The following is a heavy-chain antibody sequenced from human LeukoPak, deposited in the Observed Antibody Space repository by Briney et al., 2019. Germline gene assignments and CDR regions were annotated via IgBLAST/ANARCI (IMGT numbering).Heavy chain of an antibody. V-gene: IGHV4-30-4*08. D-gene: IGHD3-22*01. CDR3: ARDDTYYYDSSSYPTRY. Sequence: SQTLSLTCTVSGGSITSGDYYWSWIRQPPGKGLEWFGNIYYSGSTYYNPSLKSRVTISVDTSKNQFSLKLSSVTAADTAVYYCARDDTYYYDSSSYPTRYWGQGTLVTVSS. J-gene: IGHJ4*02. CDR2: IYYSGST. CDR1: GGSITSGDYY.